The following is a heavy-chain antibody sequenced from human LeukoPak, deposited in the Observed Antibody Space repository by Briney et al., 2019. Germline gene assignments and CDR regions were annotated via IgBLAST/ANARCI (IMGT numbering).Heavy chain of an antibody. V-gene: IGHV3-23*01. CDR2: NCGSAGST. J-gene: IGHJ4*02. CDR1: GFTFSSYA. D-gene: IGHD1-26*01. CDR3: AKDRYVGIVGAAYYFDY. Sequence: RPGGSLRLSCAASGFTFSSYAMSWVRQAPGKGLEWVSANCGSAGSTYYANSVKGRFTISRDNSKNTLYLQMNSLRAGDTAVYYCAKDRYVGIVGAAYYFDYWGQGTLVTVSS.